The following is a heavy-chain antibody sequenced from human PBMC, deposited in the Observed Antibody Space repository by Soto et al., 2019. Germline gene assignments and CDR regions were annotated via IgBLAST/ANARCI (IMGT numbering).Heavy chain of an antibody. CDR3: ARTNYDFWSPAFDI. CDR2: ISSSSSTI. V-gene: IGHV3-48*01. CDR1: GFTFSSYS. Sequence: PSQTLSLSCAASGFTFSSYSMNWVRQAPGKGLEWVSYISSSSSTIYYADSVKGRFTISRDNAKNSLYLQMNSLRAEDTAVYYCARTNYDFWSPAFDIWGQGTMVTVSS. J-gene: IGHJ3*02. D-gene: IGHD3-3*01.